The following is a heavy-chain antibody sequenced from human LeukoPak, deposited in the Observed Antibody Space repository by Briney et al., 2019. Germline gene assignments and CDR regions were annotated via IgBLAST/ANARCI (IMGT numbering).Heavy chain of an antibody. Sequence: GGSLRLSCAASGFTFSRYDMSWVRQAPGKGLEWVSAISGSGGSTYYADSVKGRFTISRDNAKNSLYLQMNSLRAEDTAVYYCARESPDGWGDIWGQGTMVTVSS. V-gene: IGHV3-23*01. CDR1: GFTFSRYD. CDR2: ISGSGGST. D-gene: IGHD3-16*01. J-gene: IGHJ3*02. CDR3: ARESPDGWGDI.